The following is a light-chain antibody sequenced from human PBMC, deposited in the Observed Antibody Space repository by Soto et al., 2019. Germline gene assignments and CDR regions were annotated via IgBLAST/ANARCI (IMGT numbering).Light chain of an antibody. CDR2: EVS. Sequence: QSALTQPASVSGSPGQSITISCTGTNSDVGRYNYVSWYQQHPGKAPKLMIYEVSNRPSRVSNRFSGSKSGNTASLTISGLQAEDEADYYCSSYTRSSTPYVYGTGTKVTVL. V-gene: IGLV2-14*01. CDR3: SSYTRSSTPYV. CDR1: NSDVGRYNY. J-gene: IGLJ1*01.